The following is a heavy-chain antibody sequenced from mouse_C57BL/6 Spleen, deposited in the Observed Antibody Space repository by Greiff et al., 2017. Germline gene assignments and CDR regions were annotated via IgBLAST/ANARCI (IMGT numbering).Heavy chain of an antibody. J-gene: IGHJ1*03. CDR3: ARQVRDWYFDV. V-gene: IGHV5-17*01. CDR2: ISSGSSTI. D-gene: IGHD1-1*01. Sequence: EVQLVESGGGLVKPGGSLKLSCAASGFTFSDYGMHWVRQAPEKGLEWVAYISSGSSTIYYADTVKGRFTISRDNAKNTLFLQMPRLRSEDTAMYYAARQVRDWYFDVWGTGTTVTVSS. CDR1: GFTFSDYG.